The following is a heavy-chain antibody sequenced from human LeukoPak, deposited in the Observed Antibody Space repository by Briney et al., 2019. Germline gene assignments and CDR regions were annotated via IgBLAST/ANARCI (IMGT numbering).Heavy chain of an antibody. CDR1: GGSISNYY. CDR2: IYSSGST. V-gene: IGHV4-4*07. D-gene: IGHD3-10*01. Sequence: SETLSLTCTVSGGSISNYYWSWIRQPAGKRLEWLGRIYSSGSTNYNPSLESRVTVSVDTSKNQFSLKLSSVTAADTAVYYCARDHMVRGVINRWGQGALVTVSS. CDR3: ARDHMVRGVINR. J-gene: IGHJ4*02.